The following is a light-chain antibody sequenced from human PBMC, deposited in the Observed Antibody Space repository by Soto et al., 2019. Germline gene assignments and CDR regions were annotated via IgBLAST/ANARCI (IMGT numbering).Light chain of an antibody. CDR2: EVS. J-gene: IGLJ1*01. CDR1: SSDVGGYNY. CDR3: SSYTSGSLRV. V-gene: IGLV2-14*01. Sequence: QSVLTQPASVSGSPGQSITISCTGTSSDVGGYNYVSWYQHHPGKAPKLLIYEVSYRPSGVSDRFSGSKSTHTASLTISGLQAEDEADYYCSSYTSGSLRVFGTGTKV.